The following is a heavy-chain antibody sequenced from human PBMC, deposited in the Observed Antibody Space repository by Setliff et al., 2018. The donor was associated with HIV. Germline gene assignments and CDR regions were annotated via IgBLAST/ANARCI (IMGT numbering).Heavy chain of an antibody. CDR3: ARIWFGAQDAFDI. D-gene: IGHD3-10*01. J-gene: IGHJ3*02. CDR2: IYPDDSDT. Sequence: GESLKISCKGSGYSFPNYWIGWVRQMPRKGLEWMGIIYPDDSDTRYSPSFQGQVTISADKSISTAYLQRSSLKASDTAMYYCARIWFGAQDAFDIWGQGTMVTVSS. V-gene: IGHV5-51*01. CDR1: GYSFPNYW.